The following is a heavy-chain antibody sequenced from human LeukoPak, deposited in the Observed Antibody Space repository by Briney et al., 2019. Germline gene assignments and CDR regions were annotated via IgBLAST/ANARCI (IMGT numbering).Heavy chain of an antibody. D-gene: IGHD3-10*01. CDR2: ISGGST. V-gene: IGHV3-23*01. J-gene: IGHJ4*02. CDR3: AKVSMVRGSY. CDR1: GFTFSSYA. Sequence: GGSLRLSCAASGFTFSSYAMSWVRQAPGKGLEWVSAISGGSTYYADSVKGRFTISRDNSKNTLYLQMNSLRAEDTAVYYCAKVSMVRGSYWGQGTLVTVSS.